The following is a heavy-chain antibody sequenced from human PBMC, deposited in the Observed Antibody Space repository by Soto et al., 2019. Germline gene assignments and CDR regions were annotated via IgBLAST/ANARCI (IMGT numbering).Heavy chain of an antibody. D-gene: IGHD2-2*01. CDR1: GFTFTSSA. V-gene: IGHV1-58*01. CDR2: IVVGSGNT. Sequence: SVKVSCKASGFTFTSSAVQWVRQARGQRLEWIGWIVVGSGNTNYAQKFQGRVTITRDMSTSTAYMELSSLRSEDTAVYYCAAGVPAAIPHFDYWGQGTLVTVSS. CDR3: AAGVPAAIPHFDY. J-gene: IGHJ4*02.